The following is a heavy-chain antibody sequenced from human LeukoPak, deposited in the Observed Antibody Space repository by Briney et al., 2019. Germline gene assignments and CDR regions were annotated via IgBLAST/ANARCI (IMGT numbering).Heavy chain of an antibody. V-gene: IGHV4-39*01. D-gene: IGHD3-22*01. CDR1: GDSLSSGTHY. CDR2: IYYSGST. J-gene: IGHJ4*02. Sequence: PSETLSLTCSVSGDSLSSGTHYWAWIRQPPGKGLEWIGSIYYSGSTYYNPSLKSRVTISVDTSKNQFSLKLSSVTAADTAVYYCARNVTYYYEDTGHLPNFDYWGQGTLVTVSS. CDR3: ARNVTYYYEDTGHLPNFDY.